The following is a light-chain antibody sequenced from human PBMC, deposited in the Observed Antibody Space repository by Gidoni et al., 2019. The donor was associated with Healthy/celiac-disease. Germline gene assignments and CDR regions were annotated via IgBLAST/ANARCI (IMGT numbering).Light chain of an antibody. CDR3: QQSYSTWT. V-gene: IGKV1-39*01. Sequence: DIQMTQSPSSLSASVGDRVTITCRASQSISSYLNWYQQKPGKAPKLLIYAASSLQSGVPSSFSGSGSGTDFTLTISSLQPEDFATYYCQQSYSTWTFXXXTKVEIK. CDR1: QSISSY. CDR2: AAS. J-gene: IGKJ1*01.